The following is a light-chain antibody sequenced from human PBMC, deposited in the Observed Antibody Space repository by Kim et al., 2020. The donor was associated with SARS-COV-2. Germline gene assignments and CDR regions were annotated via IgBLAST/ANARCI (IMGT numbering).Light chain of an antibody. CDR3: QQRSDWPLT. J-gene: IGKJ4*01. V-gene: IGKV3-11*01. CDR1: QSVGSY. Sequence: LSPGQRATLSCRASQSVGSYLAWYQQKPGQAPRLLIYDATNRATGIPARFSGSGSGTDFTLTISSLAPEDFAVYYCQQRSDWPLTFGGGTKVDIK. CDR2: DAT.